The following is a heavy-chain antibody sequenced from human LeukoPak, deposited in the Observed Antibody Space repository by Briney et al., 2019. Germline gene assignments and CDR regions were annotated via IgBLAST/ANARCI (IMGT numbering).Heavy chain of an antibody. J-gene: IGHJ4*02. CDR1: GLTVSSNH. V-gene: IGHV3-53*01. CDR3: ARDNAPAGGGLDF. Sequence: GGSLRLSCAASGLTVSSNHMAWVRQAPGKGLERVSVIYTGGITYYADSVQGRFTIYRDNSKNTVYLQMNSLRVEDTALYYCARDNAPAGGGLDFWGQGTQVTVSS. CDR2: IYTGGIT. D-gene: IGHD6-13*01.